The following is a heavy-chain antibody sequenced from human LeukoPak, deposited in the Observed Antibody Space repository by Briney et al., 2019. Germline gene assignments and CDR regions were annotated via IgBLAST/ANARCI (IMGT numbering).Heavy chain of an antibody. V-gene: IGHV4-59*01. Sequence: SETLSLTCTVSGGSISSYYWSWIRQPPGKGLEWIGYIYYSGSTNYNPSLKSRVTISVDTSKNQFSLKLSSVTAADTAVYYCAREGHYAASDYWGLGTLVTVSS. CDR1: GGSISSYY. J-gene: IGHJ4*02. D-gene: IGHD3-16*01. CDR2: IYYSGST. CDR3: AREGHYAASDY.